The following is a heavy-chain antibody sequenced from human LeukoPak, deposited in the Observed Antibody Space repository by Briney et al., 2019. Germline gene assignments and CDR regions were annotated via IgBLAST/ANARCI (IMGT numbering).Heavy chain of an antibody. CDR1: GYTFTSYY. CDR2: INPSGGST. D-gene: IGHD3-9*01. J-gene: IGHJ4*02. CDR3: ARGPDYDILTGYDPGYFDY. Sequence: ASVKVSCKASGYTFTSYYMHWVRQAPGQGLEWMGIINPSGGSTSYAQKFQGRVTMTRDMSTSTVYMELSSLRSEDTAVYYCARGPDYDILTGYDPGYFDYWGQGTLVTVSS. V-gene: IGHV1-46*01.